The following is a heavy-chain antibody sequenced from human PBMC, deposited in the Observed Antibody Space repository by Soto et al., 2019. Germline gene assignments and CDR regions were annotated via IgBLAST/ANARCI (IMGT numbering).Heavy chain of an antibody. Sequence: LSLTCAVYGGSFSGYYWSWIRQPPGKGLEWIGEINHSGSTNYNPSLKSRVTISVDTSKNQFSLKLSSVTAAATAVYYCARGGNGSYPFDYWGQGTLVTVSS. CDR3: ARGGNGSYPFDY. CDR1: GGSFSGYY. V-gene: IGHV4-34*01. J-gene: IGHJ4*02. CDR2: INHSGST. D-gene: IGHD1-26*01.